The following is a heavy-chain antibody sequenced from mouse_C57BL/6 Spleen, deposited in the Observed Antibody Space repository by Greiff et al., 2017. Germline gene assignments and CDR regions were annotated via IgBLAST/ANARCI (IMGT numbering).Heavy chain of an antibody. D-gene: IGHD1-1*01. J-gene: IGHJ1*03. CDR1: GFSFTGYY. V-gene: IGHV1-42*01. CDR3: ARYYGSSSSWYFDV. Sequence: VQLQQSGPELVKPGASVKISCKASGFSFTGYYMNWVKQSPEKSLEWIGEINPSTGGTTYNQKFKAKATLTVDKSSSTAYMQLKSLTSEDSAVYYCARYYGSSSSWYFDVWGTGTTVTVSS. CDR2: INPSTGGT.